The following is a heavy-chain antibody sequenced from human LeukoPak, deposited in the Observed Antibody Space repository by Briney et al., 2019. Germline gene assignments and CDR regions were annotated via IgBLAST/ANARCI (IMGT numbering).Heavy chain of an antibody. J-gene: IGHJ1*01. D-gene: IGHD4-17*01. CDR1: GFTFSSYN. CDR3: AREGENGDYASHFQH. V-gene: IGHV3-21*01. CDR2: ISSSSKYI. Sequence: CGSQRLSCAASGFTFSSYNMNWVRQAPGKGLEWVSSISSSSKYIYYADSVKGRFTISRDNAKNSLYLQMNSLRAEDTAVYYCAREGENGDYASHFQHWGQGRVEGVSS.